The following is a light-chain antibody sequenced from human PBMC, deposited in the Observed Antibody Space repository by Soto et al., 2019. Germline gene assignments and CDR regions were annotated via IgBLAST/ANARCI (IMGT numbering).Light chain of an antibody. CDR1: SSDVGDYNY. V-gene: IGLV2-14*01. CDR2: DVS. CDR3: SSYTSSSTPV. J-gene: IGLJ2*01. Sequence: QSALTQPASVSGSPGQSITISCTGTSSDVGDYNYVSWYQQHPGKAPKLVIYDVSNRPSGVSNRFSGSKSGNTASLTVSGLQAEDEADYYCSSYTSSSTPVFGGGTKVTVL.